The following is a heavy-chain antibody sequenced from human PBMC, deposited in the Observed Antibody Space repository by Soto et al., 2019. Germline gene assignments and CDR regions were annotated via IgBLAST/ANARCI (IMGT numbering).Heavy chain of an antibody. J-gene: IGHJ5*02. CDR3: ARGRGYCSGGSCYSGLSLRRNWFDP. CDR1: GGSISSYY. V-gene: IGHV4-59*12. CDR2: INYSGST. D-gene: IGHD2-15*01. Sequence: PSETLSLTCTVSGGSISSYYWSWIRQPPGKGLEWIGYINYSGSTNYNPSLKSRVTISVDTSKNQFSLKLSSVTAADTAVYYCARGRGYCSGGSCYSGLSLRRNWFDPWGQGTLVTVSS.